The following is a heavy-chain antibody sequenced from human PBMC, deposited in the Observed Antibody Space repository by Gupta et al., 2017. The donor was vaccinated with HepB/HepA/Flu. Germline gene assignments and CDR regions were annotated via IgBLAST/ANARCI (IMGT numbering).Heavy chain of an antibody. J-gene: IGHJ4*02. Sequence: QVQLQESGPGLVKPSETLSLTCTVSGGSISSYYWSWTRQPAGKGLEWIGRIYTSGSTNYNPSLKSRVTMSVDTSKNQFSLKLSSVTAADTAVYYCARVACSSTSCYFDYWGQGTLVTVSS. CDR3: ARVACSSTSCYFDY. CDR2: IYTSGST. D-gene: IGHD2-2*01. CDR1: GGSISSYY. V-gene: IGHV4-4*07.